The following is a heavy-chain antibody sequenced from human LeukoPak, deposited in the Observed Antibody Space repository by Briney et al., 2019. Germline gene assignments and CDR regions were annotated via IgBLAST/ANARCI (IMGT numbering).Heavy chain of an antibody. CDR1: GGSFSDYF. D-gene: IGHD3-22*01. V-gene: IGHV4-34*01. CDR2: IYYSGST. Sequence: SETLSLTCAIYGGSFSDYFWSWIRQPPGKGLEWLGSIYYSGSTYYNPSLKSRVTISVDTSKNQFSLNLYSVTAADTAVFYCARSYYYDYRQIDYWGQGTLVTVSS. CDR3: ARSYYYDYRQIDY. J-gene: IGHJ4*02.